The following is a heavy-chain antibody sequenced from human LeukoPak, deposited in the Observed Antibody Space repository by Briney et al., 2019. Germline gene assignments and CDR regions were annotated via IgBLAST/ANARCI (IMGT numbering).Heavy chain of an antibody. J-gene: IGHJ3*02. CDR3: ARVIPLVVVTGGDAFDI. Sequence: GGSLRLSCAASGFTFSSYSMNWVRQAPGKGLEWVSYISSSSTIYYADSVKGRFTISRDNAKNSLYLQMNSLRAEDTAVYYCARVIPLVVVTGGDAFDIWGQGTMVTVSS. CDR2: ISSSSTI. CDR1: GFTFSSYS. V-gene: IGHV3-48*01. D-gene: IGHD2-21*02.